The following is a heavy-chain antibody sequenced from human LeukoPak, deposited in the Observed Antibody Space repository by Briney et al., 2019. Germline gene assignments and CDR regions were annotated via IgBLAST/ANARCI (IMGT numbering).Heavy chain of an antibody. J-gene: IGHJ4*02. CDR2: FDPEDGVT. Sequence: GASVKVSCKVSGYTLTELSMHWVRQAPGIGLEWMGGFDPEDGVTIYAQKFQGRVTMTEDTSTDTAYLELSRLRSEDTAVYYCATSYRSFSYGIWSGYYLDYWGQGTLVTVSS. D-gene: IGHD3-3*01. V-gene: IGHV1-24*01. CDR3: ATSYRSFSYGIWSGYYLDY. CDR1: GYTLTELS.